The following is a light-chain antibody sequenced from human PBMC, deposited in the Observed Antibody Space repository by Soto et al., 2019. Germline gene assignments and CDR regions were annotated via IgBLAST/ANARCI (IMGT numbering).Light chain of an antibody. CDR3: QQYNNWPFT. J-gene: IGKJ3*01. CDR2: GAS. Sequence: EIIMTQSPFTLSVSPGERATLSCRASQSANSNLAWYQQKPGQAPRLLIYGASTRATGIPASFIGNGSGTEFTLTASSLQPEDFAVYYCQQYNNWPFTFGPGTKVDIK. V-gene: IGKV3-15*01. CDR1: QSANSN.